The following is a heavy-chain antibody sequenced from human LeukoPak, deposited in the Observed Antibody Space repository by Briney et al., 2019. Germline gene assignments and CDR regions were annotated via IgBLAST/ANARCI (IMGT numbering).Heavy chain of an antibody. CDR2: IGTASDT. Sequence: GGSLRLSCAASGFTFDDYAMHWVRQAPGKGLEWVSGIGTASDTYYPGSVKGRFTISRENAKNSLYLQMNSLRAGDTAVYYCARAGGGWFGELYYFDYWGQGTLVTVSS. J-gene: IGHJ4*02. D-gene: IGHD3-10*01. V-gene: IGHV3-13*01. CDR1: GFTFDDYA. CDR3: ARAGGGWFGELYYFDY.